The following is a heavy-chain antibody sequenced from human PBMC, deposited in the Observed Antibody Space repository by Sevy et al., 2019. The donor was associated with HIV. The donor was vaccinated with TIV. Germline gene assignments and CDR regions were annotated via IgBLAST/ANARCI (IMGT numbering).Heavy chain of an antibody. Sequence: GGSLRLSCAASGFTFSNYAMNWVRQAPGKGLEWVSSISGSGGTTYYADSVEGRFTISRDKSKNTLYMQMDSLTAEDTAVYYCAKVLARGAALAGTGWGMDVWGQGTTVTVSS. CDR2: ISGSGGTT. D-gene: IGHD6-19*01. CDR1: GFTFSNYA. CDR3: AKVLARGAALAGTGWGMDV. V-gene: IGHV3-23*01. J-gene: IGHJ6*02.